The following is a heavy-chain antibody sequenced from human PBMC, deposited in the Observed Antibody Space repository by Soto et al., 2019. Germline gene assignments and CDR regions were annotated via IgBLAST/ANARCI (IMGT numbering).Heavy chain of an antibody. J-gene: IGHJ4*02. V-gene: IGHV3-21*01. Sequence: EVQLVESGGGLVEPGGSLSLSCAASGFTFSSSSMNWVRQAPGKGLEWVSSITGSSNYIHYTDSVKGRFTISRDNAKNSLFLQMNSLRAEDTAVYYCGRDNNFYASGSGVDYWGQGTLVTVSS. D-gene: IGHD3-10*01. CDR3: GRDNNFYASGSGVDY. CDR2: ITGSSNYI. CDR1: GFTFSSSS.